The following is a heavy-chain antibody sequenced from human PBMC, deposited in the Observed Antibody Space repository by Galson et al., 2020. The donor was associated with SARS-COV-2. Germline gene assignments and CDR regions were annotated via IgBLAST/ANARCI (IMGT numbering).Heavy chain of an antibody. V-gene: IGHV3-11*01. Sequence: NSGGSLRLPCAASGLTFSDSYMSLIRLAPGKGLEWVSYISTSGLTIYSAHSVKGRFTISRDNAKNSLSLQMNNLRAEDTAIYYCARASMRGDYSMDVWGQGTTVTVSS. CDR2: ISTSGLTI. J-gene: IGHJ6*02. D-gene: IGHD2-2*01. CDR1: GLTFSDSY. CDR3: ARASMRGDYSMDV.